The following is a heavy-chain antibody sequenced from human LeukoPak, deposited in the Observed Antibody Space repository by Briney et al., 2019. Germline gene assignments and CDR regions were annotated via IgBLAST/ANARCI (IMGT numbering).Heavy chain of an antibody. V-gene: IGHV4-31*03. CDR2: IYYSGST. CDR3: AREVRRSLTGYYYGFDP. Sequence: SETLSLTCTVSGGSLSSGGYYWSWIRQHPGKGLEWVGYIYYSGSTYYNPSLKSRVTISVDTSKNQFSLKLSSVTAADTAVYYCAREVRRSLTGYYYGFDPWGQGTLVTVSS. CDR1: GGSLSSGGYY. D-gene: IGHD3-9*01. J-gene: IGHJ5*02.